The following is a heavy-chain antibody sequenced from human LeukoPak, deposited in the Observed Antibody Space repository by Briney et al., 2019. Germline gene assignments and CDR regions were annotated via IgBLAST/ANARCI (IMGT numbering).Heavy chain of an antibody. D-gene: IGHD4-11*01. CDR2: IDANNGDT. CDR3: ARDPSSVTLYFFDY. Sequence: ASVKISCKASGYTFRGNYIHWLRQAPGQGLEWMGWIDANNGDTKSAQKFQGRVTMSRDTSITTAYMDLSSLSPDDAAVYYCARDPSSVTLYFFDYWGQGTLVTVSS. V-gene: IGHV1-2*02. J-gene: IGHJ4*02. CDR1: GYTFRGNY.